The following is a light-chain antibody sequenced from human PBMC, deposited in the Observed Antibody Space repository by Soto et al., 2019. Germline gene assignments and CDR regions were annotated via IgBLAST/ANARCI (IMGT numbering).Light chain of an antibody. V-gene: IGKV1-5*01. Sequence: DIQMTQSPSTLSASVGDRIVITCRASQSINEWLDWYQQKPGKAPTLLISDASNLESGVPSRFSGSGSGTEFTLTINSLQPDDFATYFCQHYSTYPYTVVQGTKLELK. J-gene: IGKJ2*01. CDR3: QHYSTYPYT. CDR2: DAS. CDR1: QSINEW.